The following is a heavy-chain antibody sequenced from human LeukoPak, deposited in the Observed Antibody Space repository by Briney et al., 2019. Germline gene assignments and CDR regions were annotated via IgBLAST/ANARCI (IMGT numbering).Heavy chain of an antibody. Sequence: ASVKVSCKVSGYTLIELSMRWVRQAPGKGLEWMGGFDPEDGETIYAQKFQGRVTMTEDTSTDTAYMELSSLRSEDTAVYYCATVSWIQLYRAANAFDIWGQGTMVTVSS. CDR3: ATVSWIQLYRAANAFDI. D-gene: IGHD5-18*01. CDR2: FDPEDGET. J-gene: IGHJ3*02. CDR1: GYTLIELS. V-gene: IGHV1-24*01.